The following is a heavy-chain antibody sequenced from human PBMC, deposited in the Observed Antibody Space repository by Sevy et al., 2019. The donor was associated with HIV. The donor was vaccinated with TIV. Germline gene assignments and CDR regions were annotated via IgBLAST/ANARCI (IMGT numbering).Heavy chain of an antibody. Sequence: GGSLRLSCAASGFTFSNYALTWVRQAPGKGLEWVSTISSTGNTHYTDSVEGRFSISRDNSKSTVFLQMNSLRSEDTAIYYCASGWLYWPTDYWVQGTLVTVSS. V-gene: IGHV3-23*01. CDR1: GFTFSNYA. CDR3: ASGWLYWPTDY. J-gene: IGHJ4*02. CDR2: ISSTGNT. D-gene: IGHD6-19*01.